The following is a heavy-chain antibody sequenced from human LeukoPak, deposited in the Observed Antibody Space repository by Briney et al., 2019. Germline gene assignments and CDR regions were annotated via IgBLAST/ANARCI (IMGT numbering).Heavy chain of an antibody. CDR1: GFTFSSYA. D-gene: IGHD6-19*01. J-gene: IGHJ4*02. CDR3: AKVHSSGWLFDY. CDR2: ISGGGGST. V-gene: IGHV3-23*01. Sequence: GGSLRLSCSASGFTFSSYAMSWVRQAPGKGLEWVSGISGGGGSTYYADSVKGRFTISRDNSKNTLYLQMNSLRAEDTAVYYCAKVHSSGWLFDYWGQGTLVTVSS.